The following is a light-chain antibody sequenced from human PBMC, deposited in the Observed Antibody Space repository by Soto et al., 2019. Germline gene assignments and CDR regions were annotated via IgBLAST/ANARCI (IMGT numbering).Light chain of an antibody. J-gene: IGLJ3*02. V-gene: IGLV2-8*01. Sequence: QSALTQPPSASGYPGQSVTISCTGTSSDIGAYNYVSWYQQHPGKAPKLMIHEVSKRPSGVPDRFSGSKSGNTASLTVSGLQAEDEADYYCSSYAGSNDRWVFGGGTTLTVL. CDR1: SSDIGAYNY. CDR2: EVS. CDR3: SSYAGSNDRWV.